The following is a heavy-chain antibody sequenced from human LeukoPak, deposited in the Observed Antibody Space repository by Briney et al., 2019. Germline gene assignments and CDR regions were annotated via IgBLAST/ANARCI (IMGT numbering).Heavy chain of an antibody. CDR2: ISYDGSNK. CDR1: GFTFSSYG. V-gene: IGHV3-30*18. D-gene: IGHD2-2*01. CDR3: AKSQGGCSSTSCPYYGMDV. Sequence: GGSLRLSCAASGFTFSSYGMHWVRQAPGKGLEWGAVISYDGSNKYYADSVKGRFTISRDNSKNTLYLQMNSLRAEDTAVYYCAKSQGGCSSTSCPYYGMDVWGQGTTVTVSS. J-gene: IGHJ6*02.